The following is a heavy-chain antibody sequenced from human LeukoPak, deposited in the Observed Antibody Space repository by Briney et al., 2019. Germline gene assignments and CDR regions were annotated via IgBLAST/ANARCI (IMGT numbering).Heavy chain of an antibody. D-gene: IGHD3-10*01. CDR2: INPNSGGT. CDR1: GYTFTGYY. CDR3: ARTVDRFGESKIDY. J-gene: IGHJ4*02. Sequence: GASVKVSCKASGYTFTGYYMHWVRQAPGQGLEWMGWINPNSGGTNYAQKFQGRVTMTRDTSISTAYMELSRLRSDDTAVYYCARTVDRFGESKIDYWGQGTLVTVSS. V-gene: IGHV1-2*02.